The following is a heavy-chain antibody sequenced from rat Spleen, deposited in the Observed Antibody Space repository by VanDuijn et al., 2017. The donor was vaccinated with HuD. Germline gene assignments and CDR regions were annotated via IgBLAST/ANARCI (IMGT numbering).Heavy chain of an antibody. V-gene: IGHV5-29*01. D-gene: IGHD1-9*01. CDR2: ITNTGGST. Sequence: EVQLVDSGGGLVQPGRSLKLSCAVSGFTFRDYGMAWIRQAPGKGLEWVASITNTGGSTYYPDSVKGRFTISRDNAKSTLSLQMDSLRSEDTATYYCARRHYGYTDYFDYWGQGVMVTVSS. CDR1: GFTFRDYG. CDR3: ARRHYGYTDYFDY. J-gene: IGHJ2*01.